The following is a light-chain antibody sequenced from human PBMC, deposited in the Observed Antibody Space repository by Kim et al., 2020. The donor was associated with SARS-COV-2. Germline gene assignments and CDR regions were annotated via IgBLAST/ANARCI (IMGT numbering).Light chain of an antibody. CDR3: KMSSNWRVT. V-gene: IGKV3-11*01. J-gene: IGKJ5*01. CDR1: QSVSSY. CDR2: DAS. Sequence: EIVLTQSPATLSLSPGERATLSCRASQSVSSYLAWYQQKPGQAPRLLIYDASNRATGIPARFSGSGSGTDFTLTISSLEPEDFAVYYCKMSSNWRVTVGERTRMEIK.